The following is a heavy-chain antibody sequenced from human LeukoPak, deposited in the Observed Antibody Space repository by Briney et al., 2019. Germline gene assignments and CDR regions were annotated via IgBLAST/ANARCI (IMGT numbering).Heavy chain of an antibody. J-gene: IGHJ4*02. CDR3: ARVGGHGAFDY. D-gene: IGHD3-16*01. CDR2: IIPILGIA. V-gene: IGHV1-69*04. Sequence: ASVKVSCKASGGTFSSYAISWVRQAPGQGLEWMGRIIPILGIANYAQKFQGRVTITADKSTSTAYMELSSPRSEDTAVYYCARVGGHGAFDYWGQGTLVTVSS. CDR1: GGTFSSYA.